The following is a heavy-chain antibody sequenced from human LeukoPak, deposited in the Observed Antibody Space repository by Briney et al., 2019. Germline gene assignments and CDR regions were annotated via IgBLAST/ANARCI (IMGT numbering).Heavy chain of an antibody. CDR2: ISSSSSYI. CDR1: GFTFSSYS. CDR3: ARESDSSSAHPNFDY. J-gene: IGHJ4*02. D-gene: IGHD6-6*01. V-gene: IGHV3-21*01. Sequence: GGSLRLSCAASGFTFSSYSMNWVRQAPGKGLEWVSSISSSSSYIYYADSVKGRFTISRDNAKNSLYLQMNSLRAEDTAVYYCARESDSSSAHPNFDYWGQGTLVTVSS.